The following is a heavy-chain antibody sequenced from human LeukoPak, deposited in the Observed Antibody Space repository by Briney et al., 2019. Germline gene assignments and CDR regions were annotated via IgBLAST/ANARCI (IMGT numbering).Heavy chain of an antibody. CDR3: ARDLWYCSGGSCPWGAFDI. V-gene: IGHV3-21*01. D-gene: IGHD2-15*01. CDR2: ITSSSSYI. Sequence: GGSLRLSCAASGFTFSSYSMNWVRQAPGKGLEWVSSITSSSSYIYYADSVKGRFTISRDNAKNSLYLQMNSLRAEDTAVYYCARDLWYCSGGSCPWGAFDIWGQGTMVTVSS. J-gene: IGHJ3*02. CDR1: GFTFSSYS.